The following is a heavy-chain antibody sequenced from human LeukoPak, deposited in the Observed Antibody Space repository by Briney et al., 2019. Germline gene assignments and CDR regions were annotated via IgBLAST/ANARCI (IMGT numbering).Heavy chain of an antibody. CDR1: GFTFSSYS. J-gene: IGHJ5*02. CDR3: ARTLLYYYDSSGLHP. Sequence: GGSLRLSCAASGFTFSSYSMNWVRQAPGKGLEWVPYISSSSSTIYYADSVRGRFTISRDNAKNSLYLQMNSLRAEDTAVYYCARTLLYYYDSSGLHPWGQGTLVTVSS. D-gene: IGHD3-22*01. V-gene: IGHV3-48*01. CDR2: ISSSSSTI.